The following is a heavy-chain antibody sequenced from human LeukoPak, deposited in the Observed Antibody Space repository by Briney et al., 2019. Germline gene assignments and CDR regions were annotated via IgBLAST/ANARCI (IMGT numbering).Heavy chain of an antibody. Sequence: GGSLRLSCAGSRFIFSSYAMHWVRQAPGKGLEWVAVISYDGSNKYYADSVKGRFTISRDNSKNTLYLQMDSLRTEDTAVYYCAKVGDYPVDYWGQGTLVTVSS. CDR1: RFIFSSYA. V-gene: IGHV3-30-3*01. D-gene: IGHD4-17*01. CDR2: ISYDGSNK. J-gene: IGHJ4*02. CDR3: AKVGDYPVDY.